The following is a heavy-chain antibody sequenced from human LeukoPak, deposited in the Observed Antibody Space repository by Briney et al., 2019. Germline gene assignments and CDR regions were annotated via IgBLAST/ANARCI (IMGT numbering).Heavy chain of an antibody. D-gene: IGHD1-1*01. CDR3: AKSRSGSANWALQIFDN. J-gene: IGHJ4*02. CDR2: ISGSGGST. V-gene: IGHV3-23*01. CDR1: GLTFSSYA. Sequence: PGGSLRLSCAASGLTFSSYAMSWVRQAPGKGLEWVSAISGSGGSTYYADSVKGRFTISRDNSKNTLYLQMNSLRAEDTAVYFCAKSRSGSANWALQIFDNWGQGTLVTVSS.